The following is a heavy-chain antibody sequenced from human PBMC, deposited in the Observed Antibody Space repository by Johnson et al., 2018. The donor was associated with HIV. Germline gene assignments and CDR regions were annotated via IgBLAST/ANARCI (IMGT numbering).Heavy chain of an antibody. CDR2: ISYDGSNK. Sequence: QVQLVESGGGLVQPGGSLRLSCAASGFTFSSYAMHWVRQAPGKGLEWVAVISYDGSNKYYADSVKGRFTISRDNSKNTLYLQMNSLRAEDTAVYYCAKDRVVTNDAFDIWGQGTMVTVSS. D-gene: IGHD2-21*02. V-gene: IGHV3-30-3*01. CDR1: GFTFSSYA. CDR3: AKDRVVTNDAFDI. J-gene: IGHJ3*02.